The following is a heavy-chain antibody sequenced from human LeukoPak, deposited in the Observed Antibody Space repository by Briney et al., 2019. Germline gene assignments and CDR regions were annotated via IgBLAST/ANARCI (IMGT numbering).Heavy chain of an antibody. CDR1: GYTFTSYG. V-gene: IGHV1-18*01. J-gene: IGHJ4*02. CDR3: ARYDSSGYYYGYFDY. Sequence: ASVKVSCKASGYTFTSYGISWVRQAPGQGLEWMGWISAYNGNTNYAQKLQGRVTITTDTSTSTAYMELRSLRSDDTAVYYCARYDSSGYYYGYFDYWGRGTLVTVSS. D-gene: IGHD3-22*01. CDR2: ISAYNGNT.